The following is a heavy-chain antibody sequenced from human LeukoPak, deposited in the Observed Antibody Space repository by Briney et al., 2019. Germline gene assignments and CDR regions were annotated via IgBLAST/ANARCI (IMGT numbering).Heavy chain of an antibody. CDR2: IYYSGTT. CDR1: GGSISSYY. D-gene: IGHD3-10*01. J-gene: IGHJ4*02. CDR3: ARDRELGY. Sequence: SETLSLTCTVSGGSISSYYWSWIRQPPGKGLEWIGYIYYSGTTNYNPSLRSRVTISIDTSKKHFFLKLKSVTAADTAVYYCARDRELGYWGQGTLVTVSS. V-gene: IGHV4-59*01.